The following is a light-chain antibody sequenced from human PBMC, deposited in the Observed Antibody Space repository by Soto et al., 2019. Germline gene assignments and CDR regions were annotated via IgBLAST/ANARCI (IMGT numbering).Light chain of an antibody. CDR1: QSVSSSY. CDR2: AAS. CDR3: QQYGDSPLT. J-gene: IGKJ3*01. V-gene: IGKV3-20*01. Sequence: EIVLTQYRATLSLSRGERATLSCRASQSVSSSYLAWYQQKPGQAPRLLIYAASTRAAAVPDRFTGSGSGTDFALTISRLEPEDFRVYYCQQYGDSPLTSGPGTKVDIK.